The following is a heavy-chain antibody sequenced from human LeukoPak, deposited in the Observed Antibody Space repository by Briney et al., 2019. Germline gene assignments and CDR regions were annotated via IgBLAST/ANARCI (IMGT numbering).Heavy chain of an antibody. J-gene: IGHJ4*02. Sequence: SGGSLRLSCAASGFTFSSYWMNWARQAPGKGLEWVASINHNGNVNYYVDSVKGRFTISRDNAKNSLYLQMSNLRAEDTAVYFCARKGSYIDYWGQGTLVTVSS. CDR3: ARKGSYIDY. CDR1: GFTFSSYW. V-gene: IGHV3-7*03. CDR2: INHNGNVN. D-gene: IGHD1-26*01.